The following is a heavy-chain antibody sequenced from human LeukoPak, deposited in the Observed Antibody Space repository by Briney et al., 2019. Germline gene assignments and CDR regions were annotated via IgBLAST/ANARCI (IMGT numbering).Heavy chain of an antibody. Sequence: GESLKISCKGSGYRFTGYWIAWVRQMPGKGLEWMGIIYPGDSDTRYSPSFQGQVTISVDKSISTAFLQWSSLNASNTAMYYCARVARDTSGDYYDYFDYWGHGTLVTVSS. V-gene: IGHV5-51*01. D-gene: IGHD3-22*01. J-gene: IGHJ4*01. CDR2: IYPGDSDT. CDR1: GYRFTGYW. CDR3: ARVARDTSGDYYDYFDY.